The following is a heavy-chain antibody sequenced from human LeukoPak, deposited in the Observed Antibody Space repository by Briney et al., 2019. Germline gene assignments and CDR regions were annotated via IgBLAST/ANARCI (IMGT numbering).Heavy chain of an antibody. J-gene: IGHJ4*02. V-gene: IGHV3-30*02. D-gene: IGHD3-22*01. Sequence: GGSLRLSCAASGFTFSSYGMHWVRQAPGKGLDWVAFIHHDGSNKYYADSVRGRFTISRDNSRNTLYLQMNSLRAEDTAVYYCAKDPTHFRVWDDYDNTRLNYWGQGTLVTVSS. CDR1: GFTFSSYG. CDR2: IHHDGSNK. CDR3: AKDPTHFRVWDDYDNTRLNY.